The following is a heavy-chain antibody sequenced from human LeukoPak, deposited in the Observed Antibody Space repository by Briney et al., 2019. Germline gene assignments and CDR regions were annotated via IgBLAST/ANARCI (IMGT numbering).Heavy chain of an antibody. D-gene: IGHD1-26*01. Sequence: GRSLRLSCVASGFIFSDYGIQWVRQAPGKGLEWVAVIAYDGNNTYYGDSVRGRFTISRDNSKKMVYLEMNSLRAEDTAVYYCARVGIVGATTGFDYWGQGTLVTVSS. CDR1: GFIFSDYG. J-gene: IGHJ4*02. CDR3: ARVGIVGATTGFDY. CDR2: IAYDGNNT. V-gene: IGHV3-30*03.